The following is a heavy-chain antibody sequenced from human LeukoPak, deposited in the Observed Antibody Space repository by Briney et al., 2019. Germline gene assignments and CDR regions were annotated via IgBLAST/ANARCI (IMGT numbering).Heavy chain of an antibody. CDR2: ISASRSTI. Sequence: GGSLRLSCAASGXTFTSYSMNWVRQAPGKGLEWVSYISASRSTIYFADSVKGRFTISRDNAKNSLYLQMNSLRDEDTAVYYCVSGTTYFDYWGQGTLVTVSS. CDR1: GXTFTSYS. D-gene: IGHD1-14*01. CDR3: VSGTTYFDY. V-gene: IGHV3-48*02. J-gene: IGHJ4*02.